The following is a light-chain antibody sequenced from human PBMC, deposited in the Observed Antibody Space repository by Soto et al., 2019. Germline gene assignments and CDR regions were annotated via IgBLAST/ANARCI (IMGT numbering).Light chain of an antibody. CDR1: SGSIARNY. CDR3: LSYASSNTGV. J-gene: IGLJ3*02. CDR2: EDN. V-gene: IGLV6-57*01. Sequence: NFMLTQPHSVSESPGKTVTISCTRSSGSIARNYVQWYQQRPGSSPTTVIYEDNQRPSGVPDRFSGSIDSSSNSASLTISGLKTEDEADYYCLSYASSNTGVFGGGTKLTVL.